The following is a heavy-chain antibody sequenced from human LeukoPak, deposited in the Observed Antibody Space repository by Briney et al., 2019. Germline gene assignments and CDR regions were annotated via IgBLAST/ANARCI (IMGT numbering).Heavy chain of an antibody. CDR1: GGTFSIYA. V-gene: IGHV1-69*13. Sequence: EASVKVSCKASGGTFSIYAISWVRQAPGQGLEWMGGIIPIFGTANYTQKFQGRVTITADETTSTAYMELSSLRSEDTAVYYCARWSMVRGVIKGRGFDPWGQGTLVTVSS. J-gene: IGHJ5*02. CDR3: ARWSMVRGVIKGRGFDP. CDR2: IIPIFGTA. D-gene: IGHD3-10*01.